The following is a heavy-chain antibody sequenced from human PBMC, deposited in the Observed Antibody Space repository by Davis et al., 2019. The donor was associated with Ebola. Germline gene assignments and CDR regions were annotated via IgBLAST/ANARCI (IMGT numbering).Heavy chain of an antibody. D-gene: IGHD4-17*01. Sequence: SETLSLTCAVYGGSFSGHYWNWIRQPPGKGLEWIGEINHSGSTNYNPSLKSRVTISVDTSKNQFSLKLSSVTAADTAVYYCTSTLDGDYVDYWGQGTLVTASS. J-gene: IGHJ4*02. V-gene: IGHV4-34*01. CDR3: TSTLDGDYVDY. CDR1: GGSFSGHY. CDR2: INHSGST.